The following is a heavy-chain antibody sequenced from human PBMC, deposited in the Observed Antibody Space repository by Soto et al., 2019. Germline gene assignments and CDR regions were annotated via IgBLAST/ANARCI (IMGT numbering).Heavy chain of an antibody. D-gene: IGHD3-10*01. CDR3: VRDRYSSSGWFDP. J-gene: IGHJ5*02. V-gene: IGHV6-1*01. Sequence: SHTLALTCAISGDSVSSYSAAWNWIRQSASGGLEWLGRTYYRSRFFRDDAESVNSRIIINPDTSKNQFSLQLKSVTPDDTAVYYRVRDRYSSSGWFDPWGQGTPDSVTS. CDR1: GDSVSSYSAA. CDR2: TYYRSRFFR.